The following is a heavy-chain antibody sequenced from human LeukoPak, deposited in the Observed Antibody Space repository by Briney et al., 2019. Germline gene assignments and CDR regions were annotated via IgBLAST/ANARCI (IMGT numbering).Heavy chain of an antibody. D-gene: IGHD3-16*01. CDR1: GFTLSDYY. V-gene: IGHV3-11*01. Sequence: PGGSQRLSCEASGFTLSDYYMSWIRQAPGKGLEWVSSISRSGRTTYYADFVKGRLTISRDDAKNSLYLQMSSLRADDTAVYYCVRQIYDGPCMDVWGQGTTVTVSS. CDR2: ISRSGRTT. CDR3: VRQIYDGPCMDV. J-gene: IGHJ6*02.